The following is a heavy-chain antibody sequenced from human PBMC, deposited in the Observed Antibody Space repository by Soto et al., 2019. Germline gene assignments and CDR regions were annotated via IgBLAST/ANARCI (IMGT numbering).Heavy chain of an antibody. CDR3: ARVGAAAGDHYFDY. Sequence: SETLSRTCAVSGGSISSSNWWSWVRQPPGKGLEWIGEIYHSGSTNYNPSLKSRVTISVDKSKNQFSLKLSSVTAADTAVYYCARVGAAAGDHYFDYWGQGTLVTVSS. J-gene: IGHJ4*02. CDR1: GGSISSSNW. CDR2: IYHSGST. D-gene: IGHD6-13*01. V-gene: IGHV4-4*02.